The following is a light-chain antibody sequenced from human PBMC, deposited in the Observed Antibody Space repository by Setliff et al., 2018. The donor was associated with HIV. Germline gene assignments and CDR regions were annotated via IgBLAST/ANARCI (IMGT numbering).Light chain of an antibody. J-gene: IGLJ1*01. CDR2: SNS. CDR3: AAWDDSLNGYV. Sequence: QSVLTQPPSASGTPGQKVTISCSGGSSNIETNTVNWYQQVPGTAPKLLMYSNSPRPSGVPDRFSGSKSGTSASLAISGLQSEDEADYYCAAWDDSLNGYVFGTGTKVTVL. V-gene: IGLV1-44*01. CDR1: SSNIETNT.